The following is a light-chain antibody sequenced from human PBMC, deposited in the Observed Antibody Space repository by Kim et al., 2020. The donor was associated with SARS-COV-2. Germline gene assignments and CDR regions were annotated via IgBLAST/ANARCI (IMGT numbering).Light chain of an antibody. CDR1: KLGNKY. V-gene: IGLV3-1*01. CDR3: QAWDSSTVV. Sequence: SYELTQPPSVSVSPGQTASITCSGDKLGNKYACWYQQKPGQSPVLVIYQDDKRPSGIPERFFASNSGNTATLTISGTQAMDEADYYCQAWDSSTVVFGGGTQLTVL. J-gene: IGLJ2*01. CDR2: QDD.